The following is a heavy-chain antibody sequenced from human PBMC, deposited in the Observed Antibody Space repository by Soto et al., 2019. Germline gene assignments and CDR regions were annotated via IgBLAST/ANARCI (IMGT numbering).Heavy chain of an antibody. Sequence: QVQLVQSGAEVKKPGSSVKVSCKTSGGTFSRFSITWVRQAPGHGLEWMGTIIPVFGTANYAQKFKGRVIINADESATTANMELSGLRFDDTAVYYCARVPLVVTPAESGGSPSWGQGTLVTVSS. CDR1: GGTFSRFS. D-gene: IGHD3-22*01. CDR3: ARVPLVVTPAESGGSPS. V-gene: IGHV1-69*18. J-gene: IGHJ5*02. CDR2: IIPVFGTA.